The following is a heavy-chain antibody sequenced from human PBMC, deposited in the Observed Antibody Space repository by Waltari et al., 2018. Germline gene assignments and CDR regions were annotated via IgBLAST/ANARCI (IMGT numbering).Heavy chain of an antibody. J-gene: IGHJ4*02. V-gene: IGHV3-30*10. CDR3: ARDYYFDTSGYLDS. D-gene: IGHD3-22*01. CDR2: ISCDGGDK. Sequence: QVQLVESGGGVVQPGRSLRLSCAASGFTFSSHAMHWVRQAPGKGLEWGAVISCDGGDKQYTDSVKGRFTISRDTSKNMLYLQMSSLRAEDTAVYYCARDYYFDTSGYLDSWGQGTLVTVSS. CDR1: GFTFSSHA.